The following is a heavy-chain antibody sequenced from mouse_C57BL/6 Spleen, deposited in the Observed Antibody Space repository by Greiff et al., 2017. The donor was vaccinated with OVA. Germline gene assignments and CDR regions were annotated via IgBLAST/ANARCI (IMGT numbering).Heavy chain of an antibody. CDR2: IYPGDGDT. V-gene: IGHV1-82*01. Sequence: VQVVESGPELVKPGASVKISCKASGYAFSSSWMNWVKQRPGKGLEWIGRIYPGDGDTNYNGKFKGKATLTADKSSSTAYMQLSSLTSEDSAVYFCARDEDYAMDYWGQGTSVTVSS. J-gene: IGHJ4*01. CDR3: ARDEDYAMDY. CDR1: GYAFSSSW.